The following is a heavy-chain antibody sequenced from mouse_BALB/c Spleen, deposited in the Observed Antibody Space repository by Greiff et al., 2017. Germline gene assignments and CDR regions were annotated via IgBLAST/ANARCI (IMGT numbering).Heavy chain of an antibody. CDR2: IDPENGNT. J-gene: IGHJ4*01. Sequence: EVQLQQSGAELVRPGALVKLSCKASGFNITDYYMHWVKQRPEQGLEWIGWIDPENGNTIYDPKFQGKASITADTSSNTAYLQLSSLTSEDTAVYYCARKLNAMDYWGQGTSVTVSS. CDR3: ARKLNAMDY. V-gene: IGHV14-1*02. CDR1: GFNITDYY.